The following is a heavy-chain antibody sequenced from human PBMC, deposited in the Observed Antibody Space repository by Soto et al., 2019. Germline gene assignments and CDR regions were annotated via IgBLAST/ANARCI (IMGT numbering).Heavy chain of an antibody. D-gene: IGHD3-10*01. V-gene: IGHV4-31*03. J-gene: IGHJ5*02. CDR3: ARVRARDYYGSGSYYEFDWLDP. Sequence: SETLSLTCTVSGGSISSGGYYWSWIRQHPGKGLEWIGYIYYSGSTYYNPSLKSRVTISVDTSKNQFSLKLSSVTAADTAVYYCARVRARDYYGSGSYYEFDWLDPWGQGTLVTVSS. CDR2: IYYSGST. CDR1: GGSISSGGYY.